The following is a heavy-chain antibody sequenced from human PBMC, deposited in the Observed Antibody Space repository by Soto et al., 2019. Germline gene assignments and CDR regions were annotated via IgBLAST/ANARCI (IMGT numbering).Heavy chain of an antibody. V-gene: IGHV4-59*01. CDR2: IYYSGST. CDR1: VGSISSYY. J-gene: IGHJ4*02. D-gene: IGHD3-10*01. Sequence: LSLTCTVSVGSISSYYWSWIRQPPGKGLEWIGYIYYSGSTNYKPSLKSRVTISVDTSKNKFSLKLSSVTAADTAVYYCARFRAVRGVAFDYWGQGTLVTVSS. CDR3: ARFRAVRGVAFDY.